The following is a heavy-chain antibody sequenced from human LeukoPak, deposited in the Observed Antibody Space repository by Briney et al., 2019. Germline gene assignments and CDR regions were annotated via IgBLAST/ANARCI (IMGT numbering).Heavy chain of an antibody. CDR2: NNPNSGDT. CDR1: GYIFTGSY. J-gene: IGHJ4*02. CDR3: ARVRYRLAETYIDY. D-gene: IGHD3-16*01. V-gene: IGHV1-2*02. Sequence: GASVKASCKASGYIFTGSYMHWVRQAPGQGLEWMGWNNPNSGDTNYAQKFQGRVTMTRDTCISTAYMELSRLRSDDTAVYYCARVRYRLAETYIDYWGQGTLVTVSS.